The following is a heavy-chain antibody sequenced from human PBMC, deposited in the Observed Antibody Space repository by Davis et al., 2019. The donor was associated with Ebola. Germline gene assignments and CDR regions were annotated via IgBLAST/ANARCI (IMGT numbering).Heavy chain of an antibody. J-gene: IGHJ4*02. D-gene: IGHD3-10*01. CDR2: FFYNGNT. CDR1: AGSIRSHY. Sequence: SETLSLTCTVSAGSIRSHYWSWIRQPPGKGLEWIGYFFYNGNTNYNPSLKSRATISLDTSNNQVSLKLTSVTAADTAVYYCAVLAGYWGQGTLVTVSS. V-gene: IGHV4-59*11. CDR3: AVLAGY.